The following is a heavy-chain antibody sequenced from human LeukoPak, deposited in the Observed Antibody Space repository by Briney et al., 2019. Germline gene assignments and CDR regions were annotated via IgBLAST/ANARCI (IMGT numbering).Heavy chain of an antibody. V-gene: IGHV5-51*01. J-gene: IGHJ4*02. D-gene: IGHD2-2*02. CDR2: IFPGDSDT. CDR1: GYSFTSYW. Sequence: GESLKISCKGSGYSFTSYWIAWVRQMPGKGLEWMGIIFPGDSDTRYSPSFQGQVTISVDKSISTAYLQWSSLKASDIGIYYCARHPESGSSLYHFDFWGQGTLVTASS. CDR3: ARHPESGSSLYHFDF.